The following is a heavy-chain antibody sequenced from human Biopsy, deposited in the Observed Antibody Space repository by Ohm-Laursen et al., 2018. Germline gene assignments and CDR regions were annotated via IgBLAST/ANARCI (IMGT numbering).Heavy chain of an antibody. CDR1: GFTFSSYG. J-gene: IGHJ5*01. V-gene: IGHV3-72*01. CDR2: IRDKANSYTT. CDR3: ARAGRYCSGGGCYSWFDS. Sequence: GSLRLSCAASGFTFSSYGMHWVRQAPGKGLEWVGRIRDKANSYTTDYAASVKGRFTISRDDSKNSLYLQMNSLKTEDTALYYCARAGRYCSGGGCYSWFDSWGQGTLVTVS. D-gene: IGHD2-15*01.